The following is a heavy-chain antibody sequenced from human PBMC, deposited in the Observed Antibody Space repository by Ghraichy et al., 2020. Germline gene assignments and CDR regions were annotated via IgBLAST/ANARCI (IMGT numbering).Heavy chain of an antibody. CDR1: GFTFSTYD. V-gene: IGHV3-13*01. J-gene: IGHJ6*04. CDR3: IRDPSGWGMDV. D-gene: IGHD6-19*01. CDR2: IGKGGDT. Sequence: GGSLRLSCAASGFTFSTYDIQWVRQTTGKGLEWVSGIGKGGDTHYADSVKGRFTISRENAKNSVELQMNNLRAEDTALYYCIRDPSGWGMDVWGKGTTVTVSS.